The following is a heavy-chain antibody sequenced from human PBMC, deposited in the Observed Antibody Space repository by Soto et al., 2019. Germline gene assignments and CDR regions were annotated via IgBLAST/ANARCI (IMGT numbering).Heavy chain of an antibody. CDR3: ARGAVVVPAAIRIVNWFDP. Sequence: SLKVSCKASGYTFTGYYVHWVRQAPGQGLELMGWINPNGGGTNYAQKFQGRVTMTRDTSISTAYMELSRLRSDDTAVYYCARGAVVVPAAIRIVNWFDPWGQGTLVTVYS. D-gene: IGHD2-2*02. V-gene: IGHV1-2*02. CDR2: INPNGGGT. CDR1: GYTFTGYY. J-gene: IGHJ5*02.